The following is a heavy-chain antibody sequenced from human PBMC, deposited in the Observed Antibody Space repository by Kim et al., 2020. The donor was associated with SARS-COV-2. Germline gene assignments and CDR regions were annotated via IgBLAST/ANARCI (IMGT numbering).Heavy chain of an antibody. D-gene: IGHD1-26*01. CDR2: IYYSGST. CDR3: ARVWQYMGYSGSSKLDAFDI. CDR1: GGSISSSSYY. Sequence: SETLSLTCTVSGGSISSSSYYWGWIRQPPGKGLEWIGSIYYSGSTYYNPSLKSRVTISVDTSKNQFSLKLSSVTAADTAVYYCARVWQYMGYSGSSKLDAFDIWGQGTMVTVSS. V-gene: IGHV4-39*07. J-gene: IGHJ3*02.